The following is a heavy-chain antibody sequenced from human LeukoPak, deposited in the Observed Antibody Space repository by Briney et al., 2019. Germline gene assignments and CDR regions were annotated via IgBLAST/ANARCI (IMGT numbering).Heavy chain of an antibody. J-gene: IGHJ4*02. D-gene: IGHD3-22*01. V-gene: IGHV1-3*01. CDR2: INAGNGDT. CDR3: ARDPRSGFHDY. Sequence: ASVKFSCKASGYTFTSYAIQWVRQAPGQRLEWMGWINAGNGDTKYSQRFQGRVTITRDTSANTAYMELSSLRSEDTAVYYCARDPRSGFHDYWGQGTLVTVSS. CDR1: GYTFTSYA.